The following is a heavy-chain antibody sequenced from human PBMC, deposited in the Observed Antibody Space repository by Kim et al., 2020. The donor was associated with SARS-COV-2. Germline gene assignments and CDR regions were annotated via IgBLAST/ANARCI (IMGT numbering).Heavy chain of an antibody. J-gene: IGHJ4*02. CDR1: GGSISGYW. CDR3: ARLGCSGGSCYEDY. Sequence: SETLSLTCSVSGGSISGYWWSWIRQPPGKGLEWIGYIYYNGGSTAYQPSLKSRVTISVDTSNNQMSLNLTSVAAADTAVYYCARLGCSGGSCYEDYWGQG. V-gene: IGHV4-59*08. D-gene: IGHD2-15*01. CDR2: IYYNGGST.